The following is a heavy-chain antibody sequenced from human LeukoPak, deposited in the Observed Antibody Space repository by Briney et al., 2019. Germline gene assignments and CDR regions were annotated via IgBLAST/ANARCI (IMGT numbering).Heavy chain of an antibody. J-gene: IGHJ4*02. V-gene: IGHV3-21*01. CDR2: ISSSSSYI. Sequence: PGGSLRLSCAASGFTFSSYSMNWVRQAPGQGLEWVSSISSSSSYIYYADSVKGRFTISRDNAKNSLYLQMNSLRAEDTAVYYCARLGLVVASDYWGQGTLVTVSS. CDR3: ARLGLVVASDY. D-gene: IGHD3-22*01. CDR1: GFTFSSYS.